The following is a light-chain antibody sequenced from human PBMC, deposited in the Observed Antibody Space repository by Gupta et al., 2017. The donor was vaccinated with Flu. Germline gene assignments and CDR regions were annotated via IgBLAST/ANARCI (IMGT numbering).Light chain of an antibody. CDR2: EVS. CDR1: TSDVGGYNY. V-gene: IGLV2-14*01. J-gene: IGLJ1*01. Sequence: QSALTQPASVSGSPGQSITISCTRTTSDVGGYNYVSWFQQPPGKARKLMIYEVSNRPAGVSNCFSGSKSGTTAVLTISGLQAEDEADYYCRSYTSSSPHVFGTGTKVAVL. CDR3: RSYTSSSPHV.